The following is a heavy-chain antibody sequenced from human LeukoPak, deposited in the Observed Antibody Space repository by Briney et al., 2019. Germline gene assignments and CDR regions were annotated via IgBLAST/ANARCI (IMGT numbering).Heavy chain of an antibody. D-gene: IGHD3-10*01. CDR1: GVSISSYY. CDR3: ARLGITMVRGVIRSWFDP. V-gene: IGHV4-59*08. J-gene: IGHJ5*02. Sequence: SETLSLTCTVSGVSISSYYWSWLRQPPGKGLGWIGYIYYSGSTNYNPSLKSRVTISVDTSKNQFSLKLSSVTAADTAVYYCARLGITMVRGVIRSWFDPWGQGTLVTVSS. CDR2: IYYSGST.